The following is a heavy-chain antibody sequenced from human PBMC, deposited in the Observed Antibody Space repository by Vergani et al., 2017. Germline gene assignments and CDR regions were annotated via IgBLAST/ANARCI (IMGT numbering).Heavy chain of an antibody. CDR3: ASGGGWAQQLTYYYYYGMDV. CDR2: IWYDGSNK. CDR1: GFTFSSYG. V-gene: IGHV3-33*01. D-gene: IGHD5-18*01. Sequence: QVQLVESGGGVVQPGRSLRLSCAASGFTFSSYGMHWVRQAPGKGLEWVAVIWYDGSNKYYADSVKGRFTISRDNSKNTLYLQMNSLRAEDTAVYYCASGGGWAQQLTYYYYYGMDVWGQGTTVTVSS. J-gene: IGHJ6*02.